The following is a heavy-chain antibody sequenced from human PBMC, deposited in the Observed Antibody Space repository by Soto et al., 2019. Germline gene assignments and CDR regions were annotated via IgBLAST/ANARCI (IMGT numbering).Heavy chain of an antibody. J-gene: IGHJ5*02. Sequence: ASVKVSCKASGYTFTSYGISWVRQAPGQGLEWMGWISAYNGNTNYAQKLQGRVTMTTDTSTSTAYMELRSLRSDDTAVYYCARVPKRWMVQSWFDPWGQGTLVTVSS. CDR1: GYTFTSYG. CDR2: ISAYNGNT. D-gene: IGHD6-19*01. V-gene: IGHV1-18*01. CDR3: ARVPKRWMVQSWFDP.